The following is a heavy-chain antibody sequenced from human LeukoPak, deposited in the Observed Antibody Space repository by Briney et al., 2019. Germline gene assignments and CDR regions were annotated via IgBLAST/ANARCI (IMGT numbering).Heavy chain of an antibody. CDR3: ARDRTVTEEYYYMDV. CDR2: ISACNGNT. D-gene: IGHD4-17*01. J-gene: IGHJ6*03. V-gene: IGHV1-18*01. CDR1: GYTFTSYG. Sequence: ASVKVSCKASGYTFTSYGISWVRQAPGQGLEWMGWISACNGNTNYAQKLQARVTMTTDTSTSTAYMELRSLRSDDTAVYYCARDRTVTEEYYYMDVWGKGTTVTVSS.